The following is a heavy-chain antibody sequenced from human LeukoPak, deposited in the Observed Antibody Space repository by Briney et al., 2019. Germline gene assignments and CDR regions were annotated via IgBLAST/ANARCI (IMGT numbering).Heavy chain of an antibody. CDR2: IYYSGST. CDR1: GGSISSYY. D-gene: IGHD6-13*01. V-gene: IGHV4-59*08. Sequence: RPSETLSLTCTVSGGSISSYYWSWIRQPPGKGLEWIGYIYYSGSTNYNPSLKSRVTISVDTSKNQFSLKLSSVTAADTAVYYCARHLQGSSSWDYDYWGQGTLVTVSS. CDR3: ARHLQGSSSWDYDY. J-gene: IGHJ4*02.